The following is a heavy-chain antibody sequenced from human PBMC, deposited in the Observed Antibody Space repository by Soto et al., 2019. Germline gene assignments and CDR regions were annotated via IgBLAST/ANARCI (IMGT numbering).Heavy chain of an antibody. CDR1: GYSFGSYW. D-gene: IGHD2-15*01. CDR2: IYPGDSDT. V-gene: IGHV5-51*01. Sequence: PGESLKISCKGSGYSFGSYWLGWVRQMPGKGLELMGIIYPGDSDTKYSPSFQGQVTISADKSISTAYLQWTSLKASDTAMYYCARYCSGGSCYRPSYKFDYWGQGTLVTVSS. CDR3: ARYCSGGSCYRPSYKFDY. J-gene: IGHJ4*02.